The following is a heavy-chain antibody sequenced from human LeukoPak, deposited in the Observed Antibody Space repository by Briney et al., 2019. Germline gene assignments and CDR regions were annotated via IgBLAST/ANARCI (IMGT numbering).Heavy chain of an antibody. D-gene: IGHD3-16*01. CDR3: ARGDLYDGGGRNWFDP. V-gene: IGHV4-4*07. J-gene: IGHJ5*02. CDR2: MDGSGNP. CDR1: GGSITRYY. Sequence: SETLSLTCKVSGGSITRYYWNWIRQPAGKGLEWIGRMDGSGNPNYNPSLKSRVTMSVDTSKNQFSLRLTSVTAADTAVYYCARGDLYDGGGRNWFDPWGQGTLVTVSS.